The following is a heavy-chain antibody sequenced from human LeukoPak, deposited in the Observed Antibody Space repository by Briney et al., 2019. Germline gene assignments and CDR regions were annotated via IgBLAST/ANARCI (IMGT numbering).Heavy chain of an antibody. D-gene: IGHD3-22*01. J-gene: IGHJ4*02. CDR2: ISSNGGST. Sequence: GESLTLSCSASGFTFSSCAMHWIRQAPGKGLEYVSAISSNGGSTYYADSVKGRFTISRDNSKNTLYLQMSSLTAEGAAVYYCVKGQSGLTEIHWGQGTLVTVSS. CDR1: GFTFSSCA. CDR3: VKGQSGLTEIH. V-gene: IGHV3-64D*06.